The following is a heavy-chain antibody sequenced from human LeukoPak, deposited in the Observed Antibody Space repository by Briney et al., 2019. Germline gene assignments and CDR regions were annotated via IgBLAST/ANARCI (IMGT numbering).Heavy chain of an antibody. V-gene: IGHV1-2*02. CDR2: INPNSGGK. Sequence: GASVKVSCKASGYTFTGYYMHWVRQPPAQGLEWMGWINPNSGGKNYAQKFQDRVTMTRDTSISTAYMELSRLRSDDTAVYYCARVLLTYYFDSSGYYDYWGQGTLVTVSS. CDR1: GYTFTGYY. D-gene: IGHD3-22*01. J-gene: IGHJ4*02. CDR3: ARVLLTYYFDSSGYYDY.